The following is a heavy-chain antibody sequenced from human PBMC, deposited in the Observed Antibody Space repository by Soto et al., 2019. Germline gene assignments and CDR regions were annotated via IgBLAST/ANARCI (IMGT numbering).Heavy chain of an antibody. CDR1: GGSISSYY. D-gene: IGHD6-6*01. CDR2: IYYSGST. V-gene: IGHV4-59*01. J-gene: IGHJ6*02. CDR3: ARGSSSHHYYYYGMDV. Sequence: PSETLSLTCTVSGGSISSYYWSWIRQPPGKGLEWIGYIYYSGSTNYNPSLKSRVTISVDTSKNQFSLKLSSVTAADTAVYYCARGSSSHHYYYYGMDVWGQGTTVTVS.